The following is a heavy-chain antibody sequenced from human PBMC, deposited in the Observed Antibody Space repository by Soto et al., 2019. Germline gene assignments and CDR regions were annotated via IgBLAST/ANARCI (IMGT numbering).Heavy chain of an antibody. CDR3: ASSEADCSSTSCYSAGDY. D-gene: IGHD2-2*01. J-gene: IGHJ4*02. Sequence: QVQLVQSGAEVKKPGSSVKVSCKASGGTFSSHAISWVRQAPGQGLEWMGGIIPIFGTANYAQKFQGRVTITADESTSTAYMELSSLRSEDTAVYYCASSEADCSSTSCYSAGDYWGQGTLVTVSS. CDR2: IIPIFGTA. V-gene: IGHV1-69*01. CDR1: GGTFSSHA.